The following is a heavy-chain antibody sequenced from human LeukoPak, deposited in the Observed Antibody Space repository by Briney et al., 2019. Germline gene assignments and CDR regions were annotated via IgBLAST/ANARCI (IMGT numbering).Heavy chain of an antibody. Sequence: RASVQVSCKASGYTFTSYGISWVRQAPGQGLEWMGWISAYNGNTNYAQKLQGRVTTTTDTSTSTAYMELRSLRSDDTAVYYCARGRVMTTVTTFDYWGQGTLVTVSS. V-gene: IGHV1-18*01. D-gene: IGHD4-11*01. CDR1: GYTFTSYG. J-gene: IGHJ4*02. CDR2: ISAYNGNT. CDR3: ARGRVMTTVTTFDY.